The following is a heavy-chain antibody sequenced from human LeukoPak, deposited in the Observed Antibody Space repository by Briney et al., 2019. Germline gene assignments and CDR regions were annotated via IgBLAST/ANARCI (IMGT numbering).Heavy chain of an antibody. CDR1: GFTFSTYS. CDR2: ISSSSYYI. Sequence: GGSLRLSCGASGFTFSTYSMNWVRQAPGKGLEWVSSISSSSYYIYYADSVRGRFTISRDNAKNSLYLQMNSLRAEDTAVYYCAKRKRGSPCLDYWGQGTLVTVSS. CDR3: AKRKRGSPCLDY. V-gene: IGHV3-21*04. J-gene: IGHJ4*02. D-gene: IGHD1-1*01.